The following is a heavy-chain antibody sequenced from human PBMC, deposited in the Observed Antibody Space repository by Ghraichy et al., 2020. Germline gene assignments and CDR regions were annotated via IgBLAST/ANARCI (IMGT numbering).Heavy chain of an antibody. D-gene: IGHD3-10*01. J-gene: IGHJ6*02. CDR2: IYYSGST. V-gene: IGHV4-59*08. Sequence: SETLSLTCTVSGGSISSYYWSWIRQPPGKGLEWIGYIYYSGSTNYNPSLKSRVTISVDTSKNQFSLKLSSVTAADTAVYYCARHEPPYGPLYYYYGMDVWGQGTTVTVSS. CDR3: ARHEPPYGPLYYYYGMDV. CDR1: GGSISSYY.